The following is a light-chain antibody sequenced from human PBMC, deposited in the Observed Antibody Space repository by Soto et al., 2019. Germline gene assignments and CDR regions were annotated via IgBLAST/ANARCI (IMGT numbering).Light chain of an antibody. V-gene: IGLV2-14*01. CDR3: SSYTSSTPYV. J-gene: IGLJ1*01. Sequence: LTHPASVSGSPGQSITISCTGTSSDVGGYNYVSWYQQHPGKAPKLMIYEVSNRPSGVSNRFSGSKSGNTASLTISGLQAEDEADYYCSSYTSSTPYVFGTGTKVTVL. CDR2: EVS. CDR1: SSDVGGYNY.